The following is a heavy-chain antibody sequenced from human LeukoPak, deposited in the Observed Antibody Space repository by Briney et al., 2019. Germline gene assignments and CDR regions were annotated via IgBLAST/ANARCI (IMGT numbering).Heavy chain of an antibody. Sequence: PGGSLRLSCAASGFTFSNAWMSWVRQAPGKGLEWVGRIKSETDGGTTDYAAPVKGRFTISRDDSKNTLYLQMNSLKTEDTAVYYCTTDRGYYYDSSGYPVDAFDIWGQGTMVTVSS. CDR1: GFTFSNAW. CDR3: TTDRGYYYDSSGYPVDAFDI. D-gene: IGHD3-22*01. V-gene: IGHV3-15*01. J-gene: IGHJ3*02. CDR2: IKSETDGGTT.